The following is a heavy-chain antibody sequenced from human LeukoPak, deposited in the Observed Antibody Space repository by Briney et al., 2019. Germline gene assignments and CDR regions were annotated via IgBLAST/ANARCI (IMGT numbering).Heavy chain of an antibody. V-gene: IGHV3-15*01. J-gene: IGHJ4*02. CDR3: TTDFGSYYGGAYFDY. CDR1: GFTFSSYS. CDR2: IKSKTDGGTT. D-gene: IGHD1-26*01. Sequence: KAGGSLRLSCAASGFTFSSYSMNWVRQAPGKGLEWVGRIKSKTDGGTTDYAAPVKGRFTISRDDSKNTLYLQMNSLKTEDTAVYYCTTDFGSYYGGAYFDYWGQGTLVTVSS.